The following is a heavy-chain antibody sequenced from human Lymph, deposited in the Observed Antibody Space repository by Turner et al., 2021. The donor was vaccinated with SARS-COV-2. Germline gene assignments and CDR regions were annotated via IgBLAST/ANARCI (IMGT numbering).Heavy chain of an antibody. D-gene: IGHD2-2*02. CDR2: INAGNGNT. CDR3: ASGGYCSSTSCYRFYGMDV. V-gene: IGHV1-3*01. CDR1: GYTFTSYA. J-gene: IGHJ6*02. Sequence: QVQLVQSGAEVKKPGASVTVSCKAPGYTFTSYAMHWVRQAPGQRLEWMGWINAGNGNTKYSQKFQGRVTITRDTSASTAYMELSSLRSEDTAVYYCASGGYCSSTSCYRFYGMDVWGQGTTVTVSS.